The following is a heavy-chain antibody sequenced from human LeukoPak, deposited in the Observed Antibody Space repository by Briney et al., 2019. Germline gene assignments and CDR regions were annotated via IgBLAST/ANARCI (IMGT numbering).Heavy chain of an antibody. CDR3: ARDAPRNSGSSLIY. CDR1: GFTVSSNN. V-gene: IGHV3-7*01. Sequence: GGSLRLSCAASGFTVSSNNMSWVRQAPGKGLEWVSTINKGSSEIYYVDSVKGRFTISRDNAKNSLYLQMNSLRAEDTAVYYCARDAPRNSGSSLIYWGQRTLVTVSS. J-gene: IGHJ4*02. CDR2: INKGSSEI. D-gene: IGHD3-16*02.